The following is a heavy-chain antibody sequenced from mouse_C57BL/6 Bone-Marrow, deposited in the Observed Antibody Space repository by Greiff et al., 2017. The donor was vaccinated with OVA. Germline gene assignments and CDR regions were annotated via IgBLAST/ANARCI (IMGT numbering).Heavy chain of an antibody. CDR3: AGTYYSNYVWYVDV. J-gene: IGHJ1*03. Sequence: EVKLQESGGGLVKPGGSLKLSCAASGFTFSDYGMHWVRQAPEKGLEWVAYISSGSSTIYYADTVKGRFTISRDNAKNTLFLQMTSLRSEDTAMYYCAGTYYSNYVWYVDVWGTGTTVTVSS. CDR2: ISSGSSTI. V-gene: IGHV5-17*01. CDR1: GFTFSDYG. D-gene: IGHD2-5*01.